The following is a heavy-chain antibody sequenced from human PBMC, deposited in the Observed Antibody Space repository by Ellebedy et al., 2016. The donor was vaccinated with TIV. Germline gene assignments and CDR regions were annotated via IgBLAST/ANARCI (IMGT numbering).Heavy chain of an antibody. CDR1: GGSISSYY. J-gene: IGHJ3*02. CDR3: ARLRIAAAGTSAFDI. V-gene: IGHV4-59*08. D-gene: IGHD6-13*01. CDR2: IYYSGST. Sequence: SETLSLTCAVYGGSISSYYWSWIRQPPGKGLEWIGYIYYSGSTNYNPSLKSRVTISVDTSKNQFSLKLSSVTAADTAVYYCARLRIAAAGTSAFDIWGQGTMVTVSS.